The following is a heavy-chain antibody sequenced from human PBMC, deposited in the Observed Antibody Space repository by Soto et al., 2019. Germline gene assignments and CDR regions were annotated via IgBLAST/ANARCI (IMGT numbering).Heavy chain of an antibody. CDR2: IFYSGYT. Sequence: QVQLQESGPGLVKPSETLSLTCTVSGASLSSYYWSWLRQTPGKGLEWIGYIFYSGYTNYNPSLESRVTISVDTSKNQFSLKLRSVTAADTAVYYCARSDYYDSSGYPGSRYNWFDPWGQGTLVTVYS. CDR3: ARSDYYDSSGYPGSRYNWFDP. V-gene: IGHV4-59*12. J-gene: IGHJ5*02. CDR1: GASLSSYY. D-gene: IGHD3-22*01.